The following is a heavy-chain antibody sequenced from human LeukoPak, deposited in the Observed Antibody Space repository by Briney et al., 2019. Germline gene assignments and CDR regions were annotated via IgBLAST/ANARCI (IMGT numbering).Heavy chain of an antibody. D-gene: IGHD5-12*01. V-gene: IGHV4-4*09. J-gene: IGHJ4*02. CDR1: GGSISIYY. Sequence: PSETLSLTCTVSGGSISIYYWSCIRQPPGKVLEWIGYIYTSGSTNYNPSLKSRVTISVDTSKNQFSLKLSSVTAADTAVYYCAARGSGYDSTPFDYWGQGTLVTVSS. CDR2: IYTSGST. CDR3: AARGSGYDSTPFDY.